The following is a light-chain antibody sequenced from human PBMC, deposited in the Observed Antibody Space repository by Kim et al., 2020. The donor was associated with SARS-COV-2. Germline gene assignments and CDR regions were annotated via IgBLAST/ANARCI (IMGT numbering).Light chain of an antibody. CDR3: QQYGRSLT. J-gene: IGKJ4*01. CDR1: PSVSISY. CDR2: GAS. Sequence: LSPWEGSTRSCTAIPSVSISYLAWYQQKPGQAPRRLIYGASSRATGIPDRFSGSGSGTDFTLTISRLEPADFAVYYCQQYGRSLTFGGGTKVDIK. V-gene: IGKV3-20*01.